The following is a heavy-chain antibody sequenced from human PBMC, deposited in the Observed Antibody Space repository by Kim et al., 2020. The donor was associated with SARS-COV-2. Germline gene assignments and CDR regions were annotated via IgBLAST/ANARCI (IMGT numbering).Heavy chain of an antibody. CDR1: GYSFTSYW. V-gene: IGHV5-51*01. CDR3: SGAYSSSPYYFDD. D-gene: IGHD6-6*01. J-gene: IGHJ4*02. Sequence: GESLKISCKGSGYSFTSYWIGWVRQMPGKGLEWMGIIYPGDSDTRYSPSFQGQVTISADKSISTAYLQWSSLKASDTAMYYCSGAYSSSPYYFDDWGQGTLVTVSS. CDR2: IYPGDSDT.